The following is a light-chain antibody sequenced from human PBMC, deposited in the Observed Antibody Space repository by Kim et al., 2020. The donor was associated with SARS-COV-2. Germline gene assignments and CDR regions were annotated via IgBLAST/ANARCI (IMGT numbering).Light chain of an antibody. Sequence: SVTIACTGTSSEVGGYNYVSWYQQHPGKAPELMIYEVSKRPSGVPDRFSGSKSGNTASLTVSGLQAEDEADYYCSSYAGSNNFGVFGGGTQLTVL. J-gene: IGLJ3*02. V-gene: IGLV2-8*01. CDR3: SSYAGSNNFGV. CDR2: EVS. CDR1: SSEVGGYNY.